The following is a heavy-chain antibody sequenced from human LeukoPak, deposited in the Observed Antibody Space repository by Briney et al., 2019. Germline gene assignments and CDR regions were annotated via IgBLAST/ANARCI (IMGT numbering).Heavy chain of an antibody. Sequence: GGSLRLSCAASGFTFSSYGMHWVRQAPGKGLEWVAFIRYDGSNKYYADSVKGRFTISRDNSKNTLYLQMNSLRAEDTAVYYCAKTHPHCSSTSCPLGYWGQGTLVTVSS. J-gene: IGHJ4*02. CDR2: IRYDGSNK. D-gene: IGHD2-2*01. V-gene: IGHV3-30*02. CDR1: GFTFSSYG. CDR3: AKTHPHCSSTSCPLGY.